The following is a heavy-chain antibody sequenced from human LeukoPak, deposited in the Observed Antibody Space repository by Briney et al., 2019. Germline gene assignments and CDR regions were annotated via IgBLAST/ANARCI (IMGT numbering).Heavy chain of an antibody. J-gene: IGHJ3*01. CDR1: GFTFGYFT. Sequence: GGSLRLSCAASGFTFGYFTMTWVRQAPGKGLEWVANMKGDGSEIHYVDSVKGRFTISRDNAKNSLYLQMNYLRAEDTAVYYCARPAYTAAYDLWGQGTMVTVSS. V-gene: IGHV3-7*01. D-gene: IGHD3-16*01. CDR2: MKGDGSEI. CDR3: ARPAYTAAYDL.